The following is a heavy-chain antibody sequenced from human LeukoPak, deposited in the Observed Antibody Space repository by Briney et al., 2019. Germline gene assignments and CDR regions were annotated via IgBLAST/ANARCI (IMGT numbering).Heavy chain of an antibody. Sequence: PSETLSLTCTVSGGSISSYYWSWIRRPPGKGLEWIGYIYYSGSTNYNPSLKSRVTISVDTSKNQFSLKLSSVTAADTAVYYCARDLGASSSSVWFDPWGQGTLVTVSS. D-gene: IGHD6-6*01. CDR3: ARDLGASSSSVWFDP. CDR2: IYYSGST. CDR1: GGSISSYY. V-gene: IGHV4-59*01. J-gene: IGHJ5*02.